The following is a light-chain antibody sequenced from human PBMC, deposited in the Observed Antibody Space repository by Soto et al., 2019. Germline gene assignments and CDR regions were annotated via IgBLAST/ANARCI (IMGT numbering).Light chain of an antibody. V-gene: IGKV3-20*01. CDR2: GIS. CDR1: QSITSNY. J-gene: IGKJ1*01. CDR3: QQYTAWPLT. Sequence: EIVMTQSPATLSVSPGEGATLSCRASQSITSNYLAWYHQKPGKAPRLLIHGISNRATGVPDRFSGSGSGTDFTLTISRLEPEDFAVYYCQQYTAWPLTFGQGTKVDIK.